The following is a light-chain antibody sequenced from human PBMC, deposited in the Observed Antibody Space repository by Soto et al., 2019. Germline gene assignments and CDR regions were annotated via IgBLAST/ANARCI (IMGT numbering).Light chain of an antibody. CDR1: ESLLHSNGYNY. CDR3: MQALEAAQLT. Sequence: DIVVTQSPLSLPVTPGEPPSISFSSSESLLHSNGYNYLDWYLQKPGQSPQLLIYLGSNRASGVPDRFSGSGSGTDFTLKISSVEAEDVGVYYCMQALEAAQLTFGGGTKLDIK. J-gene: IGKJ4*01. V-gene: IGKV2-28*01. CDR2: LGS.